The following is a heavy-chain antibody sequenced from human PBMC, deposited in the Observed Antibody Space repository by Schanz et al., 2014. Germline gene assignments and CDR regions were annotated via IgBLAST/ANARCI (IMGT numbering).Heavy chain of an antibody. V-gene: IGHV1-18*01. CDR3: ARDGVDAAAGGNY. D-gene: IGHD6-13*01. J-gene: IGHJ4*02. Sequence: QVHLVQSGAEVKKPGSSVKVSCKTSGYTFSSYGITWVRQAPGQGLEWMGWISPYNGNTNYAPKVQGRVTVTTDTSTSTVYMELSSLRSEDTAVYYCARDGVDAAAGGNYWGQGTLVIVSS. CDR2: ISPYNGNT. CDR1: GYTFSSYG.